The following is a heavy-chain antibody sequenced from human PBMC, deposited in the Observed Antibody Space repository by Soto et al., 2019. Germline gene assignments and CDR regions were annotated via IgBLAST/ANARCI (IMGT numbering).Heavy chain of an antibody. V-gene: IGHV1-3*01. CDR2: INAGNGNT. Sequence: ASVKVSCKASGYTFTSYAMHWVRQAPGQRLEWMGWINAGNGNTKYSQKFQGRVTITRDTSASTAYMELSSLRSGDTAMYYCARLQYCSGTSCAYGMDVWGQGTTVTVSS. J-gene: IGHJ6*02. CDR1: GYTFTSYA. CDR3: ARLQYCSGTSCAYGMDV. D-gene: IGHD2-15*01.